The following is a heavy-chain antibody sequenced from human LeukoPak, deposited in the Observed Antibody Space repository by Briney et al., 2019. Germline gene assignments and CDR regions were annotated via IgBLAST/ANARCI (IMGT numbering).Heavy chain of an antibody. Sequence: GGSLRLSCAASGFTFSGYAMSWVRQAPGKGLEWVSAISGSGGSTYYADSVKGRFTISRDNSKNTLYLQMNSLRAEDTAVYYCARAVDTAMAYYYYGMDVWGQGTTVTVSS. CDR1: GFTFSGYA. D-gene: IGHD5-18*01. V-gene: IGHV3-23*01. CDR2: ISGSGGST. J-gene: IGHJ6*02. CDR3: ARAVDTAMAYYYYGMDV.